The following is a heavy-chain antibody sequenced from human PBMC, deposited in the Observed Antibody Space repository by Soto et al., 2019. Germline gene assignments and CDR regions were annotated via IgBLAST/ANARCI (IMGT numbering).Heavy chain of an antibody. CDR2: INHSGST. D-gene: IGHD5-12*01. CDR3: AREGVAPYYHYGMDV. CDR1: GGSFSGYY. Sequence: SETLSLTCAVYGGSFSGYYWTWIRQPPGTRLEWIGEINHSGSTNYNPSLKSRVTISVDTSKNQFSLKLTSVTAADTAVYYCAREGVAPYYHYGMDVWGQGTPVTVSS. V-gene: IGHV4-34*01. J-gene: IGHJ6*02.